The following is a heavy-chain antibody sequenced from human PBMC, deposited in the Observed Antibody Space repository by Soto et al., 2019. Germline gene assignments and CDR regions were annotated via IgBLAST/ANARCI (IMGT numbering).Heavy chain of an antibody. D-gene: IGHD3-3*01. V-gene: IGHV1-69*01. CDR2: FIPSYRTL. J-gene: IGHJ4*02. CDR3: ATGVIWIGYFTVDS. CDR1: GGSFGNSA. Sequence: QVLLVQSGAEVKKPGSSVKIYCKASGGSFGNSAINWVRQTPGQGLEWLGGFIPSYRTLNFAQKFKGRVTITAAEATGTAFMTLSGLASNDTAVYYCATGVIWIGYFTVDSWGKGTRVTVSA.